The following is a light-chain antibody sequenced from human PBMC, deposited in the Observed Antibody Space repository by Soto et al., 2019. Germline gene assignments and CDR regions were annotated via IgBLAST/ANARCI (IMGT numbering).Light chain of an antibody. CDR1: QSINSW. J-gene: IGKJ1*01. CDR3: QQYFSYSRT. CDR2: KAS. V-gene: IGKV1-5*03. Sequence: DIQMIQSPSTLSASVGDRVTITCRASQSINSWLAWYQQNPGKAPKLLIYKASSLESGVPSRFSGSGSGTEFTLTISSLQPDDFATYYCQQYFSYSRTFGQGTKVELK.